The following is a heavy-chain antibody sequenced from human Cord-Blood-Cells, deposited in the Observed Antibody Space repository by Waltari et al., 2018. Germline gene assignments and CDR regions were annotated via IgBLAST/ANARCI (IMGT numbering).Heavy chain of an antibody. CDR3: ASDSGSYY. J-gene: IGHJ4*02. D-gene: IGHD1-26*01. V-gene: IGHV4-39*01. CDR1: GCSISRSSYY. CDR2: IYYSGST. Sequence: QLQLQASGPGLVKPSETLSLTCTVSGCSISRSSYYWGWIRQPPGKGLEWIGSIYYSGSTYYNPSLKSRVTISVDTSKNQFSLKLSSVTAADTAVYYCASDSGSYYWGQGTLVTVSS.